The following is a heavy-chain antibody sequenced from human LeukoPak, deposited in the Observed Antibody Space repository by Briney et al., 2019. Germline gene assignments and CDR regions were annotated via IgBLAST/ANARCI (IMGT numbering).Heavy chain of an antibody. CDR3: ARRAYYDSSGYKPTAGYFDL. V-gene: IGHV4-4*08. CDR2: IYANGIT. J-gene: IGHJ2*01. D-gene: IGHD3-22*01. Sequence: SETLSLTCTVSGGSIFSYYWNWIRQSPGKGLEWVGYIYANGITTYNPSLRSRGSLSIDTSRKQFSLRLTSVTAADTATYSCARRAYYDSSGYKPTAGYFDLWGRGTLVTVSS. CDR1: GGSIFSYY.